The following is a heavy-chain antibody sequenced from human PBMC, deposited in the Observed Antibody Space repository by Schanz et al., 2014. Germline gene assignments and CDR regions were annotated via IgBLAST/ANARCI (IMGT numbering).Heavy chain of an antibody. CDR1: GGSIRTYF. D-gene: IGHD3-22*01. CDR3: ARSEPLPTDDNTAYFLDY. CDR2: IHYSGNS. V-gene: IGHV4-59*01. Sequence: QVQLQESGPGLVKPSETLSLTCSVSGGSIRTYFWAWIRQPPGKGLEWIGYIHYSGNSNYNPSLKSRVTISLDTSKSQFSLKLTSVTAADTAVYYCARSEPLPTDDNTAYFLDYWGQGTLVTVSS. J-gene: IGHJ4*02.